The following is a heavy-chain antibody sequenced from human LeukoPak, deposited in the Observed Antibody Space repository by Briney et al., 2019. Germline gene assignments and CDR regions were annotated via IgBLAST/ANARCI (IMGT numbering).Heavy chain of an antibody. V-gene: IGHV4-34*01. Sequence: KPSETLSLTCAVYGGSFSGYYWSWIRQPPGRGLEWIGEINHSGSTNYNSSLKSRVTISVDTSKNQFSLKLSSVTAADTAVYYCARVRCSGGSCYYYYYYMDVWGKGTTVTVYS. CDR1: GGSFSGYY. J-gene: IGHJ6*03. CDR2: INHSGST. D-gene: IGHD2-15*01. CDR3: ARVRCSGGSCYYYYYYMDV.